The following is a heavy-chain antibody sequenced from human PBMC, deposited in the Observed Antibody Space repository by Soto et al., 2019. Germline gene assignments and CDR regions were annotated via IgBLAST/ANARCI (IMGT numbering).Heavy chain of an antibody. CDR3: ARLRASSWYLGGYLDY. V-gene: IGHV3-11*06. D-gene: IGHD6-13*01. Sequence: GSLRLACAASGXTFSDYYMTWVRQAPGKGLEWVSYIVIGSDYTNYADSVKGRFTISRDNAKKSMYLEMNSLRVEETALYYCARLRASSWYLGGYLDYWGQGNLVTVSP. CDR1: GXTFSDYY. J-gene: IGHJ4*02. CDR2: IVIGSDYT.